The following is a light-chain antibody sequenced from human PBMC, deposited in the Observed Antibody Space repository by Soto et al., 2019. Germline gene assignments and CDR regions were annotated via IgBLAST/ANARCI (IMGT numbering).Light chain of an antibody. V-gene: IGKV2-40*01. J-gene: IGKJ1*01. CDR2: TVS. CDR1: QSLLDRDDGNMY. CDR3: QQYGSSPKT. Sequence: ILMTQTPLSLPVTPGEPASISCRSSQSLLDRDDGNMYLDWYVQKPGQSPQLLIYTVSYRATGIPDRFSGSGSGTEFTLTISRLEPEDFAVYYCQQYGSSPKTFGQGTKVDIK.